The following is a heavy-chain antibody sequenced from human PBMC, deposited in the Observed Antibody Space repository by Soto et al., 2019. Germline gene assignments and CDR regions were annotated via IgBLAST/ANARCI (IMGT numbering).Heavy chain of an antibody. D-gene: IGHD2-2*01. CDR2: IDPSDSYT. V-gene: IGHV5-10-1*01. Sequence: GESLKISCKGSGYSFTSYWISWVRQMPGKGLEWMGRIDPSDSYTNYSPSFQGHVTISADKSISTAYLQWSSLKASDTAMYYCARLEYCSSTSCSEYYYYYYGMDVWGRGTTVTVSS. CDR3: ARLEYCSSTSCSEYYYYYYGMDV. CDR1: GYSFTSYW. J-gene: IGHJ6*02.